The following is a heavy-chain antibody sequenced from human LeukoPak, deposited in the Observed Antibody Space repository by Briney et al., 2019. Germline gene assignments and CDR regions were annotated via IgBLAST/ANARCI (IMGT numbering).Heavy chain of an antibody. J-gene: IGHJ6*04. D-gene: IGHD1-26*01. Sequence: GGSLRLSCAASGFTFSSYGMHWVRQAPGKGLEWVAFIRYDGSNKYYADSVEGRFTISRDNSKNTLYLQMNSLRAEDTAVYYRAKDRVSSIVGATPDVWGKGTTVTVSS. CDR2: IRYDGSNK. CDR1: GFTFSSYG. V-gene: IGHV3-30*02. CDR3: AKDRVSSIVGATPDV.